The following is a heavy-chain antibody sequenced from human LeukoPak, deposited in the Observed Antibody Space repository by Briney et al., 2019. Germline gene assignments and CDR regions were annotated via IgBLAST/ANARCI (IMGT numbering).Heavy chain of an antibody. D-gene: IGHD5-18*01. CDR1: GGSFSGYY. Sequence: PSETLSLTCAVYGGSFSGYYWSWIRQSPGKGLEWIGEINHSGSTNYNPSLKSRVTISVDTSKNQFSLKLSSVTAADTAVYYCARGKFGGYSYGQSHFDNWGQGTLVTVSS. V-gene: IGHV4-34*01. CDR2: INHSGST. J-gene: IGHJ4*02. CDR3: ARGKFGGYSYGQSHFDN.